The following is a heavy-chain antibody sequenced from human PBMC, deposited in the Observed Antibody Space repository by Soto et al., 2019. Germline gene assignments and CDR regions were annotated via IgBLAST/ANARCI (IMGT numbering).Heavy chain of an antibody. Sequence: EVQLVESGGGLVQPGGSLRLSCAASGFTFYNYWMTWVRQAPGKGLEWVANIKQDGSERNYVDSVKGRFTISRDDAKNSLFLQMNRLRAEGKAVYYWARVRHSSCWYLDGFDFLGQGTMVTVSS. J-gene: IGHJ3*01. V-gene: IGHV3-7*01. CDR3: ARVRHSSCWYLDGFDF. D-gene: IGHD6-19*01. CDR2: IKQDGSER. CDR1: GFTFYNYW.